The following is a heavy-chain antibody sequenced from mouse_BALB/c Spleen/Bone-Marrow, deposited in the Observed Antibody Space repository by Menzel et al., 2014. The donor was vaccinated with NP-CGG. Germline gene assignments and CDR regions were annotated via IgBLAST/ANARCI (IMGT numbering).Heavy chain of an antibody. CDR2: TDPANGNT. J-gene: IGHJ2*01. D-gene: IGHD1-2*01. CDR3: ARYRLGTYFDY. V-gene: IGHV14-3*02. Sequence: EVQLQQSGAELVKPGASVKLSCIASGFNIKDTYMHWVKQRPEQGLEWIGRTDPANGNTKYDPKFQGKATITADTSSNTAFLQLSSLTSEDTAVYYCARYRLGTYFDYWGQGTTLTVSS. CDR1: GFNIKDTY.